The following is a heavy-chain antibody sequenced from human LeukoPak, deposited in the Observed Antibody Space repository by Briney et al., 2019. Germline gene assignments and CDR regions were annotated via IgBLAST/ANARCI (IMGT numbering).Heavy chain of an antibody. Sequence: GGALSLFFSAAGFPFNSYAMSWGRPAPGKGGGWVSAISGSGGSTYYADSVKGRFTISRDNSKNTLYLQMNSLRAEDTAVYYCARNGVFRSVDYWGQGTLVTVSS. D-gene: IGHD3-3*01. CDR3: ARNGVFRSVDY. J-gene: IGHJ4*02. CDR1: GFPFNSYA. V-gene: IGHV3-23*01. CDR2: ISGSGGST.